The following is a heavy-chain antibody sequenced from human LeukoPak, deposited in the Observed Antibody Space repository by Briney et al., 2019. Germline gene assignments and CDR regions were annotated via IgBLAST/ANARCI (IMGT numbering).Heavy chain of an antibody. CDR2: TSAYNGNT. CDR1: GYTFTSYG. CDR3: AREAKDYYDSSGYYYVFDY. Sequence: GASVKVSCKASGYTFTSYGISWVRQAPGQGLEWMGWTSAYNGNTNYAQKLQGRVTMTTDTSTSTAYMELRSLRSDDTAVYYCAREAKDYYDSSGYYYVFDYWGQGTLVTVSS. V-gene: IGHV1-18*01. D-gene: IGHD3-22*01. J-gene: IGHJ4*02.